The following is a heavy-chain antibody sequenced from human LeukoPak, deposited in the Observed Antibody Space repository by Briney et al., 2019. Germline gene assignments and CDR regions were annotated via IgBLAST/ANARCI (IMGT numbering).Heavy chain of an antibody. V-gene: IGHV3-7*01. Sequence: GGSLRLSCAASGFTFSSYWMSWVRQAPGKGLEWVANIKQDGSEKYYVDSVKGRFTISRDNAKNSLYLQMNSLRAEDTAVYYCARDSGGGWYGGYDAFDIWGQGTMVTVSS. CDR1: GFTFSSYW. D-gene: IGHD6-19*01. CDR3: ARDSGGGWYGGYDAFDI. CDR2: IKQDGSEK. J-gene: IGHJ3*02.